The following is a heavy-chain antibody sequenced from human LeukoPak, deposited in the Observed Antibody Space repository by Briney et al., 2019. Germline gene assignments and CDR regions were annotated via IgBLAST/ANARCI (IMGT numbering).Heavy chain of an antibody. CDR2: INPSSGGT. V-gene: IGHV1-2*02. CDR1: GYTFTGYY. J-gene: IGHJ4*02. CDR3: ASSGYGAPSPFDS. Sequence: ASVNVSCKASGYTFTGYYMHWVRQAPGQGPEWMGWINPSSGGTHYAQKYQGRVTMTRDTSISTVYMEMSRLTSDDTAVYYCASSGYGAPSPFDSWGQGTLVTVSS. D-gene: IGHD4/OR15-4a*01.